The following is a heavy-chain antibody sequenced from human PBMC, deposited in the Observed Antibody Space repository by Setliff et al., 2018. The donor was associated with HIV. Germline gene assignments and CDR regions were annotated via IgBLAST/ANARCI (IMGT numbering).Heavy chain of an antibody. J-gene: IGHJ3*02. Sequence: SETLSLTCTVSGGSISSRSYYWSRLRQPAGKGLEWIGRIYSNGNTDYNPSLKSRVTISEDTSKNQCSLRVNSVTAADTAVYYCARDSGGSPLLDAFDIWGQGTRVTVSS. CDR2: IYSNGNT. V-gene: IGHV4-61*02. CDR3: ARDSGGSPLLDAFDI. D-gene: IGHD1-26*01. CDR1: GGSISSRSYY.